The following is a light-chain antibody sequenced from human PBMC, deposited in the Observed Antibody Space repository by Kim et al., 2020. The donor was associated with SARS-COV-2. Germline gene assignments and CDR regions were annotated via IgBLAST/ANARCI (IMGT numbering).Light chain of an antibody. V-gene: IGLV3-27*01. CDR3: YTAADNSLGM. CDR1: LLAEKY. CDR2: KDI. Sequence: PGHTARITCSGDLLAEKYVRWCQQRPGQASVLIIYKDIGRPSGIPERFSGSSSGTTVTLPISGAQVEVEADYYCYTAADNSLGMFGGGTQLTVL. J-gene: IGLJ3*02.